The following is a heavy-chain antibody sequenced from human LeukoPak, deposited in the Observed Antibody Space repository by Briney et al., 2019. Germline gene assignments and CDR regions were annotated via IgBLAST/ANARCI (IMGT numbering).Heavy chain of an antibody. CDR1: GFTFSSYS. D-gene: IGHD6-19*01. CDR2: ISSSSSYI. Sequence: PGGSLRLSCAASGFTFSSYSMNWVRQAPGKGLEWVSSISSSSSYIYYADSVKGRFTISRDNAKNSLYLQMNSLRAEDTAVYYCARLERAVAGTDDAFDIWGQGTMVTVSS. J-gene: IGHJ3*02. CDR3: ARLERAVAGTDDAFDI. V-gene: IGHV3-21*01.